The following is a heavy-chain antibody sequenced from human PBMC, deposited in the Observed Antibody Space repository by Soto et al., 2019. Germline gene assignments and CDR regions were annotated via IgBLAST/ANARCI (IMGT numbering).Heavy chain of an antibody. CDR1: GYTFTSYY. CDR2: INPSGGST. D-gene: IGHD2-2*01. Sequence: ASVKVSCKASGYTFTSYYMHWVRQAPGQGLEWMGIINPSGGSTSYAQKFQGRVTMTRDKYTSTVYMELSSLRSEDTAVYHCARDTKYCSTSTCFSPLDYWGQGTPVTVSS. J-gene: IGHJ4*02. V-gene: IGHV1-46*01. CDR3: ARDTKYCSTSTCFSPLDY.